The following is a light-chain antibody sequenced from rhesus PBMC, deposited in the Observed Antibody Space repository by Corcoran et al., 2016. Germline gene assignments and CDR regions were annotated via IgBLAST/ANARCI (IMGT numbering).Light chain of an antibody. J-gene: IGKJ1*01. V-gene: IGKV1-18*01. Sequence: DIQMTQSPSSLSASVGDKVTITCRASQAISSWLAWYQQKPGKAPKLLIYAASSLHSGVPERFSGSGSGTDYALTLSGLQPEEFAIYYCQQGSHTPWTFGQGTRVEIK. CDR3: QQGSHTPWT. CDR1: QAISSW. CDR2: AAS.